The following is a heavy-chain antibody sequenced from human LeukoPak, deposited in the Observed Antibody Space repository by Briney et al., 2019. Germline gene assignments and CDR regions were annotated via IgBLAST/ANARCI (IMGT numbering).Heavy chain of an antibody. D-gene: IGHD3-10*01. CDR2: INHSGST. CDR1: GGSFSGYY. CDR3: ARAPYAPFKYGSGSYHFGY. V-gene: IGHV4-34*01. J-gene: IGHJ4*02. Sequence: SETLSLTCAVYGGSFSGYYWSWIRQPPGKGLEWIGEINHSGSTNYNPALKSRVTISVDTSKNQFSLKLSSVTAADTAVYYCARAPYAPFKYGSGSYHFGYWGQGTLVTVSS.